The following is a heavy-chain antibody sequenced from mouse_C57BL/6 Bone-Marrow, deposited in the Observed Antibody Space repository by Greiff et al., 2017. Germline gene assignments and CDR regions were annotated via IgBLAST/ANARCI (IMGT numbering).Heavy chain of an antibody. CDR3: ARWVPYSNYEAMDY. D-gene: IGHD2-5*01. Sequence: VQLQQSGPELVKPGASVKISCKASGYTFTDYYMNWVKQSHGKSLEWIGDINPNNGGTSYNQKFKGKATLTVDKSSSTAYMELRSLTSEDSAVYYCARWVPYSNYEAMDYWGQGTSVTVSS. J-gene: IGHJ4*01. CDR1: GYTFTDYY. V-gene: IGHV1-26*01. CDR2: INPNNGGT.